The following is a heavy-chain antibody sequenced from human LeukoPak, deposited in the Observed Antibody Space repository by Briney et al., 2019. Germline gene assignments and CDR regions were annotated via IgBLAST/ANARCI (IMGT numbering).Heavy chain of an antibody. V-gene: IGHV4-39*01. D-gene: IGHD2-8*02. CDR2: IYYSGST. J-gene: IGHJ4*02. Sequence: KSSETLSLTCTVSGGSISSSNYFWGWIRQPPGKGLEWIGSIYYSGSTYYNPSLESRVTISVDTSKNQLSLKLRSVTAADTAVYYCAAEDIALVAPATMREERTDYWGQGALVTVSS. CDR3: AAEDIALVAPATMREERTDY. CDR1: GGSISSSNYF.